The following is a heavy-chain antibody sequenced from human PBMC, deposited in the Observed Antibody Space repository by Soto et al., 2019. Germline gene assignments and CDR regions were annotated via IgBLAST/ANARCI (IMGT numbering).Heavy chain of an antibody. Sequence: QVQLQESGPGLVKPSQTLSLTCTVSGGSISSGDYYWSWIRQPPGKGLEWIGYIYYSGSTYYNPSRKRRVTIAVDTSKNQFSLKLSSVTAADTAVYYCAGECGGDHGYYYYGMDVWGQGTTVTVSS. V-gene: IGHV4-30-4*01. D-gene: IGHD2-21*02. CDR1: GGSISSGDYY. CDR3: AGECGGDHGYYYYGMDV. J-gene: IGHJ6*02. CDR2: IYYSGST.